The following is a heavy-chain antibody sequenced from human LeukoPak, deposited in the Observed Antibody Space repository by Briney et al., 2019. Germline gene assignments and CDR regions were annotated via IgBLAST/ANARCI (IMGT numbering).Heavy chain of an antibody. D-gene: IGHD5-12*01. CDR3: ARGNLVATIGRAFDI. CDR1: GGSFSGYY. CDR2: INHSGST. J-gene: IGHJ3*02. Sequence: SETLSLTCAVYGGSFSGYYWSWIRQPPGKGLEWIGEINHSGSTNYNPSLKSRVTISVDTSKHQFSLKLSSVTAADTAVYYCARGNLVATIGRAFDIWGQGTMVTVSS. V-gene: IGHV4-34*01.